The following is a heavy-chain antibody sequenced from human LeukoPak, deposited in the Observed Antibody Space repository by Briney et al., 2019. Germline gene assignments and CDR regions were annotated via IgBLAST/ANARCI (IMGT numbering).Heavy chain of an antibody. D-gene: IGHD5-18*01. V-gene: IGHV4-30-4*08. CDR1: GGSISSGDYY. Sequence: SETLSLTCTVSGGSISSGDYYWSWIRQPPGKGLEWIGYIYYSGSTYYNPSLKSRVTISVDTSKNQFSLKLSSVTAADTGVYYCARDGYSPGGYFDYWGQGTLVTVSS. J-gene: IGHJ4*02. CDR3: ARDGYSPGGYFDY. CDR2: IYYSGST.